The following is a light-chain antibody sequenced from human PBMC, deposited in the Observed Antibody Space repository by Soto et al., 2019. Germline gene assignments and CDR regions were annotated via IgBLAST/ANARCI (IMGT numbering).Light chain of an antibody. J-gene: IGKJ5*01. V-gene: IGKV1-33*01. CDR1: QDIRYY. Sequence: DIQMTQSPSSLSASLGDRVTTTWXASQDIRYYLNWYQQKPGKAPKLLTYDASNLETGVPSRFSGSGSGTDFTFTISSLKPEDIATYYCQQYDNLTITFGQGTRLEIK. CDR2: DAS. CDR3: QQYDNLTIT.